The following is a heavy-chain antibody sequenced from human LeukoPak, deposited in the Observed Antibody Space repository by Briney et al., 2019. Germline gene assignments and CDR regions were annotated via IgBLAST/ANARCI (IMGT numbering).Heavy chain of an antibody. J-gene: IGHJ3*02. Sequence: GGSLRLSCVASGFTFRSYGMSWVRQAPGKGLEWVSVIYSGGSTYYADSVKGRFTISRDNSKNTLYLQMNSLRAEDTAVYYCLRASGSYRAAFDIWGQGTMVTVSS. CDR2: IYSGGST. D-gene: IGHD1-26*01. CDR1: GFTFRSYG. CDR3: LRASGSYRAAFDI. V-gene: IGHV3-53*01.